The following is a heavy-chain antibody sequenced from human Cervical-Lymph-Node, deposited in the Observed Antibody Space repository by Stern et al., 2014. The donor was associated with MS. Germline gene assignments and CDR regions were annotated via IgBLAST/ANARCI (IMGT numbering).Heavy chain of an antibody. D-gene: IGHD1/OR15-1a*01. CDR3: TRPDIGTKGTNFHY. CDR2: INPHTGDT. CDR1: GYFFLGFY. V-gene: IGHV1-2*02. J-gene: IGHJ1*01. Sequence: GGKEPGAARAEFWEAAGYFFLGFYIHLVRQVPGQGPEWMGWINPHTGDTNYAPKFQGRVTMTSDASINTSYMQLSGLTSDDRAIYYCTRPDIGTKGTNFHYWGQGTLIVVSS.